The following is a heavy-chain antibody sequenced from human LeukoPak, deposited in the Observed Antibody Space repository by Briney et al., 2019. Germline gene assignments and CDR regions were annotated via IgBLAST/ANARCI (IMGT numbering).Heavy chain of an antibody. D-gene: IGHD3-22*01. CDR2: IYPGDSGT. CDR3: ATQDSSGYYSTFDY. J-gene: IGHJ4*02. CDR1: GYSFTTYW. V-gene: IGHV5-51*01. Sequence: GESLKISCKGSGYSFTTYWIGWVRQMPGKGLEWMGIIYPGDSGTRYSPSFQGQVTISADKSISAAYLQWSSLKASDTALYYCATQDSSGYYSTFDYWGQGTLVTVSS.